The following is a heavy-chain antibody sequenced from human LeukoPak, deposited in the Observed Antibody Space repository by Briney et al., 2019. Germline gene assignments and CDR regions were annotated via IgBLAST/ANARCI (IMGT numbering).Heavy chain of an antibody. CDR1: GFTFNRYA. D-gene: IGHD2-2*01. J-gene: IGHJ6*03. CDR2: ISSSDPNT. V-gene: IGHV3-23*01. CDR3: ASPPAARYYYYYYMDV. Sequence: PGGSLRLSCTASGFTFNRYAMSWVRQAPGKGLEWVSAISSSDPNTYYADSVRGRFTISRDNSKNTLYLQMNSLRAEDTAVYYCASPPAARYYYYYYMDVWGKGTTVTVSS.